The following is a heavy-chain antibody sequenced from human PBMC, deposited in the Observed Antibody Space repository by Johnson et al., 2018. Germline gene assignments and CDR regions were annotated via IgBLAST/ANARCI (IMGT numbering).Heavy chain of an antibody. CDR3: AQDRGLRTRGDAFAI. CDR2: ISWNSGSI. CDR1: GFTFEDYA. Sequence: VQLVESGGGLVQPGRSLRLSCAASGFTFEDYAMHWVRQARGKGLEWHSGISWNSGSIGYADSVKGRFTIPRGNAKNSLYLEMNSVRAEDTALNYCAQDRGLRTRGDAFAIWGEGTMVTVSS. D-gene: IGHD4-17*01. V-gene: IGHV3-9*01. J-gene: IGHJ3*02.